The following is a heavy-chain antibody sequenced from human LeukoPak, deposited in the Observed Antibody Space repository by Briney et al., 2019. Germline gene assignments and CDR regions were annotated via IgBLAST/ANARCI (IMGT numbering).Heavy chain of an antibody. J-gene: IGHJ4*02. CDR3: AREWQGGIAAAGTRIEGDY. D-gene: IGHD6-13*01. CDR2: IKQDGSEK. V-gene: IGHV3-7*01. Sequence: GASLRLSCAVSGFSVSGYWMTWVRQAPGKGLEWVANIKQDGSEKNYVDSVKGRFTISRDNAENSLFLQMNSLRVEDTAVYYCAREWQGGIAAAGTRIEGDYWGQGTLVAVSS. CDR1: GFSVSGYW.